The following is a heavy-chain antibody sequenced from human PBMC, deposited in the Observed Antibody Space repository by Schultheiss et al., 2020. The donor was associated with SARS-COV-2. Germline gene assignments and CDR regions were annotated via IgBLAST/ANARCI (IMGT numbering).Heavy chain of an antibody. D-gene: IGHD7-27*01. CDR3: ANRLGIWYFDL. V-gene: IGHV3-23*01. J-gene: IGHJ2*01. CDR2: VSSGGTYT. Sequence: GESLKISCVASGSAFSNYAMSWVRQPPGEGLEWVSTVSSGGTYTYYADSVKGRFTISRDNAKNSLYLQMNSLRPEDTALYYCANRLGIWYFDLWGRGTLVTVSS. CDR1: GSAFSNYA.